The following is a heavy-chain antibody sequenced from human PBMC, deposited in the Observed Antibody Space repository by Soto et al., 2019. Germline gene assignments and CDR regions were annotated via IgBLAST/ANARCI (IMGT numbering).Heavy chain of an antibody. V-gene: IGHV5-10-1*01. D-gene: IGHD6-19*01. CDR1: GYSFTSYW. CDR2: IDPSDSYT. CDR3: ARLRVAVAAPDPFDI. Sequence: GESLKISCKGSGYSFTSYWISWVRQMPGKGLEWMGRIDPSDSYTTYSPSFQGHVTISADKSISTAYLQWSSLKASDTAMYYCARLRVAVAAPDPFDICGQGTMVTVSS. J-gene: IGHJ3*02.